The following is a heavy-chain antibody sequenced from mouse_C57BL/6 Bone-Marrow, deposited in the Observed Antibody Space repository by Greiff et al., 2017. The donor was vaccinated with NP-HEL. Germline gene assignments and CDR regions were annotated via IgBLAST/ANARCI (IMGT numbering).Heavy chain of an antibody. CDR1: GYTFTDYE. CDR3: TRKTLYYDYDVWFAY. V-gene: IGHV1-15*01. Sequence: QVHVKQSGAELVRPGASVTLSCKASGYTFTDYEMHWVKQTPVHGLEWIGAIDPETGGTAYNQKFKGKAILTADKSSSTAYMELRSLTSEDSAVYYCTRKTLYYDYDVWFAYWGQGTLVTVSA. D-gene: IGHD2-4*01. J-gene: IGHJ3*01. CDR2: IDPETGGT.